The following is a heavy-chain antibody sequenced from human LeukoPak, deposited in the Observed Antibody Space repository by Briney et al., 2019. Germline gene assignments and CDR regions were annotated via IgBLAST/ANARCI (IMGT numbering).Heavy chain of an antibody. D-gene: IGHD3-10*01. Sequence: PGGSLRLSCAASGFTFSSYAMHWVRQAPGKGLEWVAVISYDGSNKYYADSVKGRFTISRDNSKNTLYLQMNSLRAEDTAVYYCAREGSGNGLWFGELFYWGQGTLVTVSS. V-gene: IGHV3-30*04. CDR2: ISYDGSNK. J-gene: IGHJ4*02. CDR3: AREGSGNGLWFGELFY. CDR1: GFTFSSYA.